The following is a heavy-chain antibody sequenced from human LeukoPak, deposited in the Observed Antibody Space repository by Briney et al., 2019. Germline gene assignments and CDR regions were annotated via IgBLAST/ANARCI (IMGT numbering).Heavy chain of an antibody. D-gene: IGHD5-18*01. CDR3: ARRELLGYSYGLRTFNI. J-gene: IGHJ3*02. CDR2: IYSGGISNDGTT. V-gene: IGHV3-66*04. Sequence: PGGSQRLSCAASGFTVSSNYMSWVRQAPGKGLEWVSVIYSGGISNDGTTNYGDSVKGRFTISRDNSKNTLYLQMNSLRAEDTAVYYCARRELLGYSYGLRTFNIWGQGTTVTVSS. CDR1: GFTVSSNY.